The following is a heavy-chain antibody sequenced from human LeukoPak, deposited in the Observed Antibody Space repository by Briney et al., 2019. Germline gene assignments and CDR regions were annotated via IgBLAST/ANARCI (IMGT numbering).Heavy chain of an antibody. CDR3: VRFQGDGYNFGFDF. Sequence: GGSLRLSCSASGFTFSSYEMNGVRQAPGKGLEWVSYISSGGSTIYYADSVKGRFTISRDNAKNSLYLQMNSLRAEDTAFYYCVRFQGDGYNFGFDFWRRGTLVTVSS. J-gene: IGHJ4*02. D-gene: IGHD5-24*01. CDR2: ISSGGSTI. V-gene: IGHV3-48*03. CDR1: GFTFSSYE.